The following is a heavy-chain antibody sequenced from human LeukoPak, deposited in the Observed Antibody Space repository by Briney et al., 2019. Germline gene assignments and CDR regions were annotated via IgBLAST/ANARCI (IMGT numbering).Heavy chain of an antibody. CDR1: GFTFSNYA. J-gene: IGHJ1*01. D-gene: IGHD5-24*01. CDR2: ITDSGGST. V-gene: IGHV3-23*01. CDR3: AKDNFAPGSPGEYFQH. Sequence: GRSLRLSCAASGFTFSNYAMSWVRQAPGKGLEWVSVITDSGGSTYYAGSVKGRFTISRDNSKSTLCLQMNTLRAEDTAVYYCAKDNFAPGSPGEYFQHWGQGTLVTVSS.